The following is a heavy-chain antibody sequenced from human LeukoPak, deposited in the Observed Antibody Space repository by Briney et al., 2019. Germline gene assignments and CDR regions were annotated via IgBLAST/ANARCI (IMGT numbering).Heavy chain of an antibody. J-gene: IGHJ4*02. CDR1: GGSISSYY. CDR2: IYYSGST. V-gene: IGHV4-59*01. D-gene: IGHD3-22*01. CDR3: ARGPHYYDSSGYYWAYFDY. Sequence: SETLSLTCTVSGGSISSYYWSWIRQPPGKGLEWIGYIYYSGSTNYNPSLKSRVTISVDTSKNQFSLKLSSVTAADTAVYYCARGPHYYDSSGYYWAYFDYWGQGTLVTVSS.